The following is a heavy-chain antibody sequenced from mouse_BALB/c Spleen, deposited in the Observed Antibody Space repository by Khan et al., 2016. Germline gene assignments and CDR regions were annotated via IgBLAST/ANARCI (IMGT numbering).Heavy chain of an antibody. CDR2: ISGGGSYT. CDR1: GFTFSTYD. D-gene: IGHD2-1*01. J-gene: IGHJ4*01. CDR3: RRLYSGPYVMDY. V-gene: IGHV5-6*01. Sequence: EVELVESGGDLVKPGGSLKLSCTASGFTFSTYDMSWIRQIPDQRLEWVATISGGGSYTYYPDSVKGRFTISRDNARNTLYLQLSSLKSEDTAMYYGRRLYSGPYVMDYWGQGTSVTVSS.